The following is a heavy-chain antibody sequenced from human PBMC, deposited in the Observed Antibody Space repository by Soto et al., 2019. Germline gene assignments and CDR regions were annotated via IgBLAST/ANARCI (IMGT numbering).Heavy chain of an antibody. CDR1: GFTFSSYG. CDR3: APWFGGFDY. D-gene: IGHD3-10*01. Sequence: QVQLVESGGGVVQPGRSLRLSCAASGFTFSSYGMHWVRQVPGKGLEWVAVISYDGSNKYYAESVKGRFTISRDNSKNTLYLQMNSLRAEDTAVYYCAPWFGGFDYWGQGTLVTVSS. CDR2: ISYDGSNK. J-gene: IGHJ4*02. V-gene: IGHV3-30*03.